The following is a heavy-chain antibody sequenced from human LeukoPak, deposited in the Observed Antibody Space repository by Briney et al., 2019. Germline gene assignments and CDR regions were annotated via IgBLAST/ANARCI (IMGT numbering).Heavy chain of an antibody. CDR2: FDPEDGET. D-gene: IGHD3-10*01. Sequence: ASVKVSCKVSGYTLTELSMHWVRQAPGKGLEWMGGFDPEDGETIYAQKFQGRVTMTEDTSTDTAYMELSSLRSDDTAVYYCARVLMWFGAEIERFDPWGQGTLVTVSS. V-gene: IGHV1-24*01. J-gene: IGHJ5*02. CDR3: ARVLMWFGAEIERFDP. CDR1: GYTLTELS.